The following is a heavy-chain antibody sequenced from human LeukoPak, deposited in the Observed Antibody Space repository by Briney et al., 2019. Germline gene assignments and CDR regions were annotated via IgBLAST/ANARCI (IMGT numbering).Heavy chain of an antibody. CDR1: GFPFSNYA. D-gene: IGHD5-12*01. V-gene: IGHV3-30*04. CDR2: ISYDGRDK. J-gene: IGHJ4*02. CDR3: ARGGFSGYDFERFDY. Sequence: PGRSLRLSCAASGFPFSNYAMHWVRQPPGKGLDRASVISYDGRDKYSADSVKGRFTISRDNSKNTLYLQMNSLRAEDTAVYYCARGGFSGYDFERFDYWGQGTLVTVSS.